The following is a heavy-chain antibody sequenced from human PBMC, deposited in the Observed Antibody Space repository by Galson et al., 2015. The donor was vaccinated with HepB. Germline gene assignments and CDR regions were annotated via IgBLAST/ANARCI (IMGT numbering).Heavy chain of an antibody. CDR3: AKGGNYYYYMDV. J-gene: IGHJ6*03. CDR1: GDSVSNNSAA. V-gene: IGHV6-1*01. Sequence: CAISGDSVSNNSAAWNWIRQSPSRGLEWLGRTYYRSKWYNDYAVSVKSRITINPDTSKNQFSLQLNSVTPEDTAVYYRAKGGNYYYYMDVWGKGTTVTVSS. CDR2: TYYRSKWYN.